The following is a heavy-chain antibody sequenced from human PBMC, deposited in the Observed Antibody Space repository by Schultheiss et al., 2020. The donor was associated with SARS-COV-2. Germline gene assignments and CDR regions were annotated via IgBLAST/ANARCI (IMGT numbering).Heavy chain of an antibody. CDR2: IYHSGST. J-gene: IGHJ4*02. CDR3: ARELGYSYGYVLGY. CDR1: GGSISSYY. Sequence: SETLSLTCTVSGGSISSYYWSWIRQPPGKGLEWIGYIYHSGSTNYNPSLKSRVTMSVDTSKNQFSLKLSSVTAADTAVYYCARELGYSYGYVLGYWGQGTLVTVSS. V-gene: IGHV4-59*12. D-gene: IGHD5-18*01.